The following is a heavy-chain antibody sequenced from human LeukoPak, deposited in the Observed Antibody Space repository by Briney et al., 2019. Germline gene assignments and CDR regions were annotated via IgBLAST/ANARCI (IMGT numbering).Heavy chain of an antibody. Sequence: GGSLRLSCAASGFTFSDYYMSWIRQAPGKGLEWVSYISNSGTTIYYADSVKGRFTISRDNAKNSLYLQMNSLRAEDTAVYYCARVYDSSGYDNGIDYWGQGTLVTVSS. CDR1: GFTFSDYY. CDR2: ISNSGTTI. V-gene: IGHV3-11*04. CDR3: ARVYDSSGYDNGIDY. D-gene: IGHD3-22*01. J-gene: IGHJ4*02.